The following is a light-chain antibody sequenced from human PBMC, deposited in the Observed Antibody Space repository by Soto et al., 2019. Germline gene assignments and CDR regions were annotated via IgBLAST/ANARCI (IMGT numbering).Light chain of an antibody. CDR3: QKYTGTPRT. J-gene: IGKJ1*01. Sequence: DIQVTQSPSSLSASVGDRVTITCRASQDISGHLAWYQQKPGKVPKLLIYEASTLQSGVPSRFSASGSGTDFTLTIRSLQPEDVATYYCQKYTGTPRTFGQGTKVELK. CDR1: QDISGH. CDR2: EAS. V-gene: IGKV1-27*01.